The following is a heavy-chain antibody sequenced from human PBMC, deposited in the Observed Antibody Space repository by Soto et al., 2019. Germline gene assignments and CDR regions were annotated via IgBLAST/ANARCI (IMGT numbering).Heavy chain of an antibody. Sequence: SETLSLTCTVSGDSINNYYLSWMRQPPGKRLEWIGYIYYTGSPTYNPSLESRVTMSVDTSKNQFSLKLNSVNAADTAVYYCAKYRRTEAEGFTLDYWGRGTLVTVYS. CDR2: IYYTGSP. D-gene: IGHD6-13*01. CDR3: AKYRRTEAEGFTLDY. J-gene: IGHJ4*02. CDR1: GDSINNYY. V-gene: IGHV4-59*01.